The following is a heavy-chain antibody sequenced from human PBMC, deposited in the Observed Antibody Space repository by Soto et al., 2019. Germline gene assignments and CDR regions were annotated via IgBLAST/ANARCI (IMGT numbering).Heavy chain of an antibody. Sequence: LGESLKISCKGSGYSFTSYWIGWVRQMPGKGLEWMGIIYPGDSDTRYSPSFQGQVTISADKSISTAYLQWSSLKASDTAMYYCARHLAAGNYYYYGMDVWGQGTTVTVSS. J-gene: IGHJ6*02. CDR2: IYPGDSDT. CDR3: ARHLAAGNYYYYGMDV. V-gene: IGHV5-51*01. CDR1: GYSFTSYW. D-gene: IGHD6-13*01.